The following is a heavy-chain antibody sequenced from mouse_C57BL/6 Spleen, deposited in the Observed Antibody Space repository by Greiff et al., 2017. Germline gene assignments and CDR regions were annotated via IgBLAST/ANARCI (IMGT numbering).Heavy chain of an antibody. CDR2: IDPEDGAT. CDR3: ARYYYGSSYFDY. D-gene: IGHD1-1*01. Sequence: EVQLQQSGAELVKPGASVKLSCTASGFNIKDYYMHWVKQRTEQGLEWIGRIDPEDGATKYAPQFQGKATITADTSSNTAYMQLSSLTSEDTAVYYCARYYYGSSYFDYGGQGTTLTVSS. CDR1: GFNIKDYY. V-gene: IGHV14-2*01. J-gene: IGHJ2*01.